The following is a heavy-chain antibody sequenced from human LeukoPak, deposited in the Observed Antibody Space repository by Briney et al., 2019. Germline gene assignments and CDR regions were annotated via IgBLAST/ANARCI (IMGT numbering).Heavy chain of an antibody. J-gene: IGHJ4*02. CDR1: GFTFSSYG. CDR3: AKDHYDSFDY. Sequence: GGSLRLSCAASGFTFSSYGMHWVRQAPGKGLEWVAFIRYDGSNKYYADSVKGRFTISRDNSKNTLYPQMNSLRAEDTAVYYCAKDHYDSFDYWGQGTLVTVSS. CDR2: IRYDGSNK. V-gene: IGHV3-30*02. D-gene: IGHD3-22*01.